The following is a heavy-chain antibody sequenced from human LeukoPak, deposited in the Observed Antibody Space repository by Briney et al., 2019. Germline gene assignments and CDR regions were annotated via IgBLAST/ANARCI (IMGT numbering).Heavy chain of an antibody. Sequence: SETLSLTCAVYGGSFSGYYWSWIRQPPGKGLEWIGEINHSGSTNYNPSLKSRVTISVDTSKNQFSLKLSSVTAADTAVYYCASINCSSTSCYLDYWGQGTLVTVSS. CDR2: INHSGST. CDR3: ASINCSSTSCYLDY. J-gene: IGHJ4*02. CDR1: GGSFSGYY. D-gene: IGHD2-2*01. V-gene: IGHV4-34*01.